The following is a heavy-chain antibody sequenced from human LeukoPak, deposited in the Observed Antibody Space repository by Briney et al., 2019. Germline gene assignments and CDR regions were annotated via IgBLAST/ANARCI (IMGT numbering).Heavy chain of an antibody. D-gene: IGHD6-6*01. J-gene: IGHJ4*02. CDR2: IYTSGST. Sequence: PSETLSLTCTVAGGSISSYCGSWIRQPAGKGLEWIGRIYTSGSTNYNPSLKSRVTMSVDTSKNQFSLKLSSGTAADTAVYYCARVGSCSSYDYFDYWGQGTLVTVSS. CDR1: GGSISSYC. CDR3: ARVGSCSSYDYFDY. V-gene: IGHV4-4*07.